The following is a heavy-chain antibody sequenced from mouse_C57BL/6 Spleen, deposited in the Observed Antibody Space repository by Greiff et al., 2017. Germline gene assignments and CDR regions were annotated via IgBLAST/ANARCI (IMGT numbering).Heavy chain of an antibody. CDR2: IDPETGGT. V-gene: IGHV1-15*01. D-gene: IGHD2-3*01. J-gene: IGHJ3*01. Sequence: VQLQQSGAELVRPGASVTLSCKASAYTFTDYEMHWVKQTPVHGLEWIGAIDPETGGTAYNQKFKGKAILTADKSSSTAYMELRSLTSEDSAVYYCTRDGYFWFAYWGQGTLVTVSA. CDR3: TRDGYFWFAY. CDR1: AYTFTDYE.